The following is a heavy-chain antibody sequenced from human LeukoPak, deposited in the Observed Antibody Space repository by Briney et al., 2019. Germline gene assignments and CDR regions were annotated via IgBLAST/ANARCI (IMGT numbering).Heavy chain of an antibody. CDR2: IYYSGST. CDR1: GGSISSGDYY. V-gene: IGHV4-30-4*01. D-gene: IGHD1-26*01. CDR3: ARGSGAALYYYYGMDV. Sequence: SETLSLTCTVSGGSISSGDYYWSWIRQPPGKGLEWIGYIYYSGSTYYNPSLKSRLTISVDTSKNHFSLKLSSVTAADTAVHYCARGSGAALYYYYGMDVWGKGTTVTVSS. J-gene: IGHJ6*04.